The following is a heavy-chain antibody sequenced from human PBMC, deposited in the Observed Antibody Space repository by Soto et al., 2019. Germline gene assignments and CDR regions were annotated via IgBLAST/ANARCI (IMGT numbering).Heavy chain of an antibody. CDR3: ARENGSGRVSWFDP. CDR2: IIPIFGTA. Sequence: QVQLVQSGAEVKKPGSSVKVSCKASGGTFSSYAISWVLQAPGQGLEWMGGIIPIFGTANYAQKCQGRVTINAEESTSTAYMELSSLRSEDTDVYYCARENGSGRVSWFDPWGQGTLVTVSS. D-gene: IGHD3-10*01. V-gene: IGHV1-69*01. CDR1: GGTFSSYA. J-gene: IGHJ5*02.